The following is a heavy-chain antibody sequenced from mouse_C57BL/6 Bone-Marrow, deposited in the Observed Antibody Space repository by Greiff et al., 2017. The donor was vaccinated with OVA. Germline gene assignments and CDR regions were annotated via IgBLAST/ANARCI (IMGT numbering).Heavy chain of an antibody. J-gene: IGHJ2*01. V-gene: IGHV1-26*01. CDR3: AKRGPITTVDYFDY. D-gene: IGHD1-1*01. Sequence: EVQLQQSGPELVKPGASVKISCKASGYTFTDYYMNWVKQSHGKSLEWIGDINPNNGGTSYNQKFKGKATLTVDKSSSTAYMELRSLTSEDSAVYYCAKRGPITTVDYFDYWGQGTTLTVSS. CDR2: INPNNGGT. CDR1: GYTFTDYY.